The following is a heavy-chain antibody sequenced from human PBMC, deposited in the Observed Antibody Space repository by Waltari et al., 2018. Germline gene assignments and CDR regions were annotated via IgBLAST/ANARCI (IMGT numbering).Heavy chain of an antibody. Sequence: QVQLQESGPGLVKPSETLSLTCTVSGGSISSYYWSWIRQPPGKGLEWIGYIYYSGSTNYNPSLKSRVPISVDTSKNQFSLKLSSVTAADTAVYYCARAKRTTVTTRGYYFDYWGQGTLVTVSS. J-gene: IGHJ4*02. V-gene: IGHV4-59*01. CDR3: ARAKRTTVTTRGYYFDY. CDR1: GGSISSYY. D-gene: IGHD4-17*01. CDR2: IYYSGST.